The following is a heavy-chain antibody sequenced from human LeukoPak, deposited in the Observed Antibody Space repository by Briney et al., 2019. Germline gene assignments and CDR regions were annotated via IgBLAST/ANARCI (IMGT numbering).Heavy chain of an antibody. CDR2: IRYDGSNE. CDR3: CGDFDY. V-gene: IGHV3-30*02. D-gene: IGHD2-21*01. J-gene: IGHJ4*02. Sequence: GGSLRLSCAASGITFNSYGMHWVRQAPDKGLEWVAFIRYDGSNECYVDSVKGRFTISRDNSKNTLYLQMNSLRGEDTAVYYCCGDFDYWGQGTLVTVSS. CDR1: GITFNSYG.